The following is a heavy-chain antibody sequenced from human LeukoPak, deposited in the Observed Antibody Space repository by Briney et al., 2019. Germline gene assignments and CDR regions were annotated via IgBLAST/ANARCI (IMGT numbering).Heavy chain of an antibody. V-gene: IGHV3-23*01. Sequence: GGSLRLSCAASGFTFYNYAMSWVRQAPGKGLEWVSALIDSGDTTYYADSVKGRFTISRDNSKNTLFLQMNSLTAEDTAIYYCVKEGGSFLTWFDSWGQGSLVTVSS. J-gene: IGHJ5*01. CDR2: LIDSGDTT. CDR3: VKEGGSFLTWFDS. D-gene: IGHD2-15*01. CDR1: GFTFYNYA.